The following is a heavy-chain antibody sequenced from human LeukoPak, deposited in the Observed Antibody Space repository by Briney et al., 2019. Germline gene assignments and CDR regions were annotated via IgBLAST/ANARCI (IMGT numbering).Heavy chain of an antibody. J-gene: IGHJ4*02. D-gene: IGHD3-10*01. V-gene: IGHV3-7*01. Sequence: PGGSLRLSCAASGFTFSSYWMNWVREAPGKGLEWMANIKPDGSKKYYVDSVKGRFTISRDNAKNSLYLQMNSLRAEDTAVYYCARDTAGGDYWGQGTLVTVSS. CDR3: ARDTAGGDY. CDR1: GFTFSSYW. CDR2: IKPDGSKK.